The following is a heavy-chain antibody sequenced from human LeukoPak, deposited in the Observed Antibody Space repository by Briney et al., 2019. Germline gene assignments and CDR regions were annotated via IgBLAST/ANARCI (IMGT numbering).Heavy chain of an antibody. D-gene: IGHD3-10*01. Sequence: SETLSLTCTVSGGSISSSSYYWGWIRQPPGKGLEWIGSIYYSGSTYYNPSLKSRVTISVDTSKNQFSLKLSSVTAADTAVYYCARRGRRFGELYFDYWGQGTLVTVSS. CDR1: GGSISSSSYY. V-gene: IGHV4-39*07. CDR2: IYYSGST. J-gene: IGHJ4*02. CDR3: ARRGRRFGELYFDY.